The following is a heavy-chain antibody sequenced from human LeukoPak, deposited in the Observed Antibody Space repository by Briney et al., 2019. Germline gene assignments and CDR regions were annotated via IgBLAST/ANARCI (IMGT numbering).Heavy chain of an antibody. CDR1: GYTFTSYD. Sequence: GASVKVSCKASGYTFTSYDINWVRQATGQGLEWMGWMNPNSGNTGYAQKFQGRVTMTRNTSISTAYMELSSLRSEDTAVYYRATGDKGYYDSSGYSLNWGQGTLVTVSS. CDR2: MNPNSGNT. CDR3: ATGDKGYYDSSGYSLN. V-gene: IGHV1-8*01. J-gene: IGHJ4*02. D-gene: IGHD3-22*01.